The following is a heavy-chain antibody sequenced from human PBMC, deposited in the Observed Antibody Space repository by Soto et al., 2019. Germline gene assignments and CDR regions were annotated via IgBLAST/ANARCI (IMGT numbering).Heavy chain of an antibody. J-gene: IGHJ4*02. CDR1: GYTFTDYF. V-gene: IGHV1-2*02. Sequence: GASVKVSCKASGYTFTDYFVHWVRQAPGQGLEWIGWISPNSGDTVYAQKLQGRVTVTSDTSISTAYMELSRLTSDDTAVYYCAKPWVPSITDRPPRFDYWGRGTLVTVSS. CDR2: ISPNSGDT. CDR3: AKPWVPSITDRPPRFDY. D-gene: IGHD6-6*01.